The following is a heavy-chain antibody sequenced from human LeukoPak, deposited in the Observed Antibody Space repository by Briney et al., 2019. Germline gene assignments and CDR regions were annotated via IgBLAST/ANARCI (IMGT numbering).Heavy chain of an antibody. V-gene: IGHV3-30*18. CDR3: AKEGTTKVSNWYDL. D-gene: IGHD4-11*01. Sequence: GGSLRLSCAASGVTLSPYGMHWVRQAPGKGLEWVAVISYEGGTQHYADSVKGRFIISRDNPRNTLYLQMNILTTEDTAVYYCAKEGTTKVSNWYDLWGQGTEVIVSS. J-gene: IGHJ5*02. CDR1: GVTLSPYG. CDR2: ISYEGGTQ.